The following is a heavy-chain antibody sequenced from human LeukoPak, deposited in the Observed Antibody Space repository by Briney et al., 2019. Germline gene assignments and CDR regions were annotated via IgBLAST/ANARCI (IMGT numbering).Heavy chain of an antibody. CDR3: ARARAAISHYYYYMDV. J-gene: IGHJ6*03. V-gene: IGHV1-46*01. CDR2: INPSGGST. CDR1: GYTFTSYY. Sequence: ASVKVSCKASGYTFTSYYMHWVRQAPGQGLEWMGIINPSGGSTSYAQKFQGRVTMTRDTSTSTVYMELSSLRSEDTAVYYCARARAAISHYYYYMDVWGKGTTVTVSS. D-gene: IGHD2-2*02.